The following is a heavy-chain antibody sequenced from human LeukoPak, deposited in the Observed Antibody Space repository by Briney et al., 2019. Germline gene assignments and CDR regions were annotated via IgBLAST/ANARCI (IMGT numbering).Heavy chain of an antibody. D-gene: IGHD3-22*01. CDR2: MYHSGST. V-gene: IGHV4-38-2*02. CDR1: NYSISTDYY. Sequence: PSETLSLTCTVSNYSISTDYYWGWIRQPPGKGLEWIGTMYHSGSTYYNPSLKSRVTISVDTSKNQFSLKLSSVTAADTAVYYCARVPNYYDSYFDYWGQGTLVTVSS. J-gene: IGHJ4*02. CDR3: ARVPNYYDSYFDY.